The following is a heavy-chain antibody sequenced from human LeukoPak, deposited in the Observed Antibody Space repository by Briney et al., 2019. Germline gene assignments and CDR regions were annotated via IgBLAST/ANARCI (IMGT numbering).Heavy chain of an antibody. D-gene: IGHD3-10*01. V-gene: IGHV3-23*01. Sequence: GGSLCLSREASGFTFSAYAMTWVRQAPGKGLEWVSSIGSDNKPHYSESVKGRFAISRDNSKNILFLHLNSLRAEDTALYYCARDLHYYAAMDVWGQATAV. CDR2: IGSDNKP. CDR3: ARDLHYYAAMDV. J-gene: IGHJ6*02. CDR1: GFTFSAYA.